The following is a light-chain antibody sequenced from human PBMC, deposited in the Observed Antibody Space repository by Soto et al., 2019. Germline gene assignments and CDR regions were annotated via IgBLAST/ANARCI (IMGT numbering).Light chain of an antibody. J-gene: IGLJ3*02. Sequence: QTVVTQPPSASGTPGQRVTISCSGSSSNIGNNYVYWYQQVPGTAPKLLMYKSNQRPSGVPDRFSGSKSGTSASLAISGLRSEDEADYYCAAWDDSLSGWVFGGGTKLTVL. CDR1: SSNIGNNY. CDR2: KSN. CDR3: AAWDDSLSGWV. V-gene: IGLV1-47*01.